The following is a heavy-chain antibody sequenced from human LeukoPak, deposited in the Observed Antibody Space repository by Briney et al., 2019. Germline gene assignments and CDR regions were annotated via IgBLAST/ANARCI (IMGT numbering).Heavy chain of an antibody. CDR2: FDPEDGDT. V-gene: IGHV1-24*01. CDR1: GYTFTSYG. CDR3: TTVEREYFDTSGYYNH. J-gene: IGHJ5*02. Sequence: ASVKVSCKASGYTFTSYGISWVRQAPGKGLEWMGGFDPEDGDTLFAQQFQDRLTITEDRSTDTAYMELNSLTSEDAAVYYCTTVEREYFDTSGYYNHWGQGTLVTVSS. D-gene: IGHD3-3*01.